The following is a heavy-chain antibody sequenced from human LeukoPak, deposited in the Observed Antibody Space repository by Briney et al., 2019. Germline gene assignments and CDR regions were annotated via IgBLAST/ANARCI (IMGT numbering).Heavy chain of an antibody. CDR3: ASDPGYSSPRGDY. V-gene: IGHV1-2*02. D-gene: IGHD5-18*01. CDR2: INPNSGGT. CDR1: GYTFIDDF. Sequence: ASVKVSCKASGYTFIDDFMHRVRQAPGQGLEWMGWINPNSGGTHYAQKFQGRVTMTRDTSISTAYMELSRLRSDDTAVYYCASDPGYSSPRGDYWGQGTLVTVSS. J-gene: IGHJ4*02.